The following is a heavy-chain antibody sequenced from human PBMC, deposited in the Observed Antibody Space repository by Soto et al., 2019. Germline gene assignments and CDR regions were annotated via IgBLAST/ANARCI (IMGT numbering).Heavy chain of an antibody. V-gene: IGHV1-8*01. CDR1: GYTFTSYD. CDR2: MNPNSGNT. CDR3: AREVATIHLFYYDYRDV. Sequence: QVQLVQSGAEVKKPGASVKVSCKASGYTFTSYDINWVRQANGQGLVWMGWMNPNSGNTGYAKKFLGRVTMTKNTTRSSSYMELRSLRSEDTAVYYCAREVATIHLFYYDYRDVWGKGTTDTVSS. J-gene: IGHJ6*03. D-gene: IGHD5-12*01.